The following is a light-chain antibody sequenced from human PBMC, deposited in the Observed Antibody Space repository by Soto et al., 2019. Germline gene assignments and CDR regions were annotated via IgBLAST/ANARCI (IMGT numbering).Light chain of an antibody. CDR2: DAS. V-gene: IGKV3-11*01. CDR1: QSVSSF. Sequence: EIVLTQSPATLSLSPGERATLSCRASQSVSSFLAWYQQKPGQAPRLLIYDASNRATGIPARFSGSGSGTAFTLTITSLEREDFAVYYCQHRSNWPLTFGGGTKVEIK. J-gene: IGKJ4*01. CDR3: QHRSNWPLT.